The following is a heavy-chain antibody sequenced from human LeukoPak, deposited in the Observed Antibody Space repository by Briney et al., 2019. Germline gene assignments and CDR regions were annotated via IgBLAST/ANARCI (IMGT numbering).Heavy chain of an antibody. CDR2: IYYSGST. D-gene: IGHD2-15*01. Sequence: SETLSLTCTVSGGSISSYYWSWIRQPPGKGLEWSGYIYYSGSTNYNPSLQSRVTISVDTSKNQFSLKLSSVTAADTAVYYCARGGYCSGGSCSTYYYYYGMDVWGQGTTVTVSS. CDR3: ARGGYCSGGSCSTYYYYYGMDV. V-gene: IGHV4-59*01. J-gene: IGHJ6*02. CDR1: GGSISSYY.